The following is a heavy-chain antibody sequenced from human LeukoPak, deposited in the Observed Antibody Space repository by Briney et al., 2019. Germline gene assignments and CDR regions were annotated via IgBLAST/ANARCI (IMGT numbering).Heavy chain of an antibody. CDR1: GFTFSSYS. CDR2: ISSSSSYI. D-gene: IGHD3-9*01. J-gene: IGHJ4*02. Sequence: GGSLRLSCAASGFTFSSYSMNWVRQAPGKGLEWVSSISSSSSYIYYADSVKGRLTISRDNAKNSLYLQMNSLRAEDTAVYYCARGNYDILTGYSGDYFDYWGQGTLVTVSS. V-gene: IGHV3-21*01. CDR3: ARGNYDILTGYSGDYFDY.